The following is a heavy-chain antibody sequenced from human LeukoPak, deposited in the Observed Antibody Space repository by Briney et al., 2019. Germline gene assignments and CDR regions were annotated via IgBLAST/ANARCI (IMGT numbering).Heavy chain of an antibody. V-gene: IGHV3-48*03. CDR1: GFTFTSYA. CDR3: AELGITMIGGV. D-gene: IGHD3-10*02. Sequence: GGSLRLSCAASGFTFTSYAMSWVRQAPGKGLEWVSYISSSGSTIYYADSVKGRFTISRDNAKNSLYLQMNSLRAEDTAVYYCAELGITMIGGVWGKGTTVTISS. J-gene: IGHJ6*04. CDR2: ISSSGSTI.